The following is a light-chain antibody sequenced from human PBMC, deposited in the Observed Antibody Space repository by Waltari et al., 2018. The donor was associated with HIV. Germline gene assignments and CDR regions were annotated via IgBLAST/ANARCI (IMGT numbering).Light chain of an antibody. CDR1: EGINNY. V-gene: IGKV1-9*01. CDR3: QQLGT. J-gene: IGKJ3*01. CDR2: AAS. Sequence: DIQLTQSPYYLSASVGDRVTVTCRASEGINNYLAWYQQKPGTAPKLLVYAASTLQNGVPSRFSGRGSGTEFTLTIDSLQPEDFATYYCQQLGTFGPGTTVDIK.